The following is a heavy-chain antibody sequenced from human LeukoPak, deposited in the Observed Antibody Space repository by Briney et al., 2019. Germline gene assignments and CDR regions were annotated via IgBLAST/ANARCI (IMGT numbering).Heavy chain of an antibody. Sequence: EASVKVSCKASGYTFTGYYMHWVRQAPGQGLEWMGWINPNSGGTNYAQKFQGWVTMTRDTSISTAYMELSRLRSDDTAVYYCARVASDMAYDYWGQGTLVTVSS. CDR3: ARVASDMAYDY. J-gene: IGHJ4*02. CDR1: GYTFTGYY. CDR2: INPNSGGT. D-gene: IGHD3-9*01. V-gene: IGHV1-2*04.